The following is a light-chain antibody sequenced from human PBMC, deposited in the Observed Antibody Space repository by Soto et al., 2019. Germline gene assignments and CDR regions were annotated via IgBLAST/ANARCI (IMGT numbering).Light chain of an antibody. V-gene: IGLV4-69*01. J-gene: IGLJ1*01. CDR2: LNSDGSH. CDR1: SGHSSYA. CDR3: QTWGTGIHV. Sequence: QPVLTQSPSASASLGASVKLTCTLSSGHSSYAIAWHQQQPEKGPRYLMTLNSDGSHSKGDGIPDRFSGSSSGAERYLIISSLQSEDEADYYCQTWGTGIHVFGTGTKLTVL.